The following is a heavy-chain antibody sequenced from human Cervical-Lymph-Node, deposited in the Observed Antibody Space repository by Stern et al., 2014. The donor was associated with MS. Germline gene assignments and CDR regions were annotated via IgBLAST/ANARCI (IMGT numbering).Heavy chain of an antibody. CDR2: IYWDDDK. D-gene: IGHD3-10*01. CDR1: GFSLINRGVG. V-gene: IGHV2-5*02. Sequence: QVTLRESGPTLVKPTQTLTLTCTFSGFSLINRGVGVGWIRQPPGKALEWLALIYWDDDKRYSPFLRSRLTIAKDTSNKQVVRTMPNMDPVDTATYYCAHTLITLDRGVPFDYWGQGTLVTVSS. J-gene: IGHJ4*02. CDR3: AHTLITLDRGVPFDY.